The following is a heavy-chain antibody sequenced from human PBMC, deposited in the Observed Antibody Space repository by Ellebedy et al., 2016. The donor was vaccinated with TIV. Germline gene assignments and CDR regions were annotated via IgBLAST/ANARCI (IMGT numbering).Heavy chain of an antibody. J-gene: IGHJ4*02. CDR1: GDSVSSNIVA. D-gene: IGHD3-10*01. CDR3: ARDGGFGDLLYGDWGY. Sequence: SQTLSLTXXISGDSVSSNIVAWNWIRQSPSRGLEWLGRTYYGSRWNNEYSVSMKSRITINPDTSKNQVSLQLNSVTPEDTAVYYCARDGGFGDLLYGDWGYWGQGILVSVSS. V-gene: IGHV6-1*01. CDR2: TYYGSRWNN.